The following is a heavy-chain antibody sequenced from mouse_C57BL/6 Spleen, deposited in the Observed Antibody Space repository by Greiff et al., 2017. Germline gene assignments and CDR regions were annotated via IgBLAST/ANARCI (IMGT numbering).Heavy chain of an antibody. CDR1: GYAFSSSW. V-gene: IGHV1-82*01. D-gene: IGHD2-5*01. Sequence: QVQLQQSGPELVKPGASVKISCKASGYAFSSSWMNWVKQRPGKGLEWIGRIYPGDGDTNYNGKFKGKATLTADKSSSTAYMQLSSLTSEDSAVYFCARDYSKIYAMDYWGQGTSVTVSS. CDR3: ARDYSKIYAMDY. CDR2: IYPGDGDT. J-gene: IGHJ4*01.